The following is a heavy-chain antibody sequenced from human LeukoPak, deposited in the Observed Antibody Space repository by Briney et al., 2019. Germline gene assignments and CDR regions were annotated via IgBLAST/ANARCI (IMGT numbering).Heavy chain of an antibody. CDR3: ARPLYGRDGYNSDY. Sequence: GGSLRLSCAASGFSFSSYEMNWVRQAPGEGLEWVSYISSSGSTIYYADSVKGRFTISRDNAKNSLYLQMNSLRAEDTAVYYCARPLYGRDGYNSDYWGQGTLVTVSS. D-gene: IGHD5-24*01. CDR2: ISSSGSTI. V-gene: IGHV3-48*03. CDR1: GFSFSSYE. J-gene: IGHJ4*02.